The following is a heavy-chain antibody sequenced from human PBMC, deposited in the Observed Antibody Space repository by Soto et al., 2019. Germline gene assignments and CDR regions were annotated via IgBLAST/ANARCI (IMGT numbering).Heavy chain of an antibody. CDR2: INESGGT. J-gene: IGHJ5*02. CDR1: GGSLSSYH. D-gene: IGHD3-16*02. V-gene: IGHV4-34*01. CDR3: ASHRGSWGSFRYRWFDP. Sequence: PSETLSLTXAVYGGSLSSYHWSWIRQSPGKGLEWIGEINESGGTNYSPSLKSRVTISVDTSKNQFSLTLNSVTAADTAVYYCASHRGSWGSFRYRWFDPWGQGTVVTVSS.